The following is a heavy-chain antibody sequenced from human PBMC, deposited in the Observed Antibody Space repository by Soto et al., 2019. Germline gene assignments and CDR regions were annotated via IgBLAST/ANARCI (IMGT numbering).Heavy chain of an antibody. J-gene: IGHJ6*02. CDR1: GGSFSGYY. Sequence: SETLSLTCAVYGGSFSGYYWSWIRQPPGKGLEWIGEINHSGSTNYNPSLKSRVTISVDTSKNQFSLKLSSVTAADTAVYYCARGRLRYFDWSDYYYYYGMDVWGQGTTVTVSS. CDR2: INHSGST. CDR3: ARGRLRYFDWSDYYYYYGMDV. D-gene: IGHD3-9*01. V-gene: IGHV4-34*01.